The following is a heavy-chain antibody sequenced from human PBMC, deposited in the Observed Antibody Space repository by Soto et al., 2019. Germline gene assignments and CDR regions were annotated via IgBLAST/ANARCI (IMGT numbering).Heavy chain of an antibody. J-gene: IGHJ4*02. CDR3: ARGRGIAAAGRSLGY. V-gene: IGHV1-8*01. Sequence: CVKVSCKASGYTFTSYDINWVRQATGQGLEWMGWMNPNSGNTGYAQKFQGRVTMTRNTSISTAYMELSSLRSEDTAVYYCARGRGIAAAGRSLGYWGQGTLVTVSS. CDR1: GYTFTSYD. D-gene: IGHD6-13*01. CDR2: MNPNSGNT.